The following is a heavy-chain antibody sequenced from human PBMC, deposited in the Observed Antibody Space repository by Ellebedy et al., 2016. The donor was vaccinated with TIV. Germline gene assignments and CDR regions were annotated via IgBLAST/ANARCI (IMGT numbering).Heavy chain of an antibody. CDR2: IYSSGST. V-gene: IGHV4-39*01. CDR1: GGSISSSTCY. D-gene: IGHD6-13*01. CDR3: ARHPRSSSWYYFDY. J-gene: IGHJ4*02. Sequence: SETLSLTCTVSGGSISSSTCYWGWIRQPPGKGLEWIGNIYSSGSTYYNPSLKRRVTISVDTSKNQFSLKLSSVTAADTAVYYCARHPRSSSWYYFDYWGQGTLVTVSS.